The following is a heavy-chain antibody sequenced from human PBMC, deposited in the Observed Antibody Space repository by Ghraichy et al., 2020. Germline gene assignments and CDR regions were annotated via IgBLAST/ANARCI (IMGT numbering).Heavy chain of an antibody. CDR1: GFTLSDHY. V-gene: IGHV3-72*01. CDR3: TRVALGSSWYN. J-gene: IGHJ4*02. CDR2: TRDKANSYTT. D-gene: IGHD6-13*01. Sequence: GGSLRLSCAASGFTLSDHYMDWVRKPPGKGLEWIGRTRDKANSYTTDYAASVKGRFTILRDESQRSLYLQMSSLKTEDTAVYYCTRVALGSSWYNWGQGTFVIVTS.